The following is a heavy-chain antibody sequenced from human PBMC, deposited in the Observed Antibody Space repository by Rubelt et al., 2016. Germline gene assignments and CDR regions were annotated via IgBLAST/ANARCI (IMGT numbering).Heavy chain of an antibody. CDR1: GFTLSSHS. D-gene: IGHD2-8*01. V-gene: IGHV3-33*08. Sequence: VQLVAPGGGLAQPGGSLRPSCAVSGFTLSSHSMNWVRQAPGKGLEWVAVVWYDGSHQYYGDSVKGRFTISRDNSKKTLYLQMNSLRAEDTAVYYCARRQWVWYFDLWGRGILVTGCS. CDR2: VWYDGSHQ. CDR3: ARRQWVWYFDL. J-gene: IGHJ2*01.